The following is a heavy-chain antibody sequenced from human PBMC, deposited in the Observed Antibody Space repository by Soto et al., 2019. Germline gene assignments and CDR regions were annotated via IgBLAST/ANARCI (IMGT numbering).Heavy chain of an antibody. D-gene: IGHD3-22*01. CDR1: GFTFSTYS. Sequence: EVQLVESGGGLVKPGGSLRLSCAASGFTFSTYSMTWVRQAPGKGLEWVSSISSSGSSIYYADSMKGRFTISRDNAKNSLYLQMNSLRAEDTAVYYCARATYYYGYSGYYQSDYWGQGTLVTVSS. V-gene: IGHV3-21*01. CDR2: ISSSGSSI. J-gene: IGHJ4*02. CDR3: ARATYYYGYSGYYQSDY.